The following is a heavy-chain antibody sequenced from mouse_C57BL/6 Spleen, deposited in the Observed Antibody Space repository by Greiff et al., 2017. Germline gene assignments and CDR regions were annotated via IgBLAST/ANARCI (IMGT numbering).Heavy chain of an antibody. CDR2: IDPANGNT. CDR3: AHYYCSSPWDFDY. J-gene: IGHJ2*01. V-gene: IGHV14-3*01. Sequence: EVQLQQSVAELVRPGASVKLSCTASGFNIKNTYMHWVKQRPEQGLEWIGRIDPANGNTKYAPKFQGKATITADTSSNTAYLQLSSLTSADTAIYYCAHYYCSSPWDFDYWGQGTTLTVSS. D-gene: IGHD1-1*01. CDR1: GFNIKNTY.